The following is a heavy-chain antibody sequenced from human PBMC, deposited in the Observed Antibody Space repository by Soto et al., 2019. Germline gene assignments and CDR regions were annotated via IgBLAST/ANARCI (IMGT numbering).Heavy chain of an antibody. CDR3: ARDRGYCSSTSCPQTANWFDP. J-gene: IGHJ5*02. Sequence: GGSLRLSCAASGFTFSSYSMNWVRQAPGKGLEWVSSISSSSSYIYYADSVKGRFTISRDNAKNSLYLQLNSVTPEDTAVYYCARDRGYCSSTSCPQTANWFDPWGQGTLVTVSS. CDR2: ISSSSSYI. D-gene: IGHD2-2*01. CDR1: GFTFSSYS. V-gene: IGHV3-21*01.